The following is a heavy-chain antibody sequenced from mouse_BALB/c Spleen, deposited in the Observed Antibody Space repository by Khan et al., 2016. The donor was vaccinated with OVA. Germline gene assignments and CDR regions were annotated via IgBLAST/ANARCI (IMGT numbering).Heavy chain of an antibody. CDR1: GYTFTDYA. CDR2: ISTYSGNT. CDR3: TRPAYDGYYDY. D-gene: IGHD2-3*01. Sequence: QVQLQQSGPELVRPGVSVKISCKGSGYTFTDYAMHWVKQSHAKSLEWIGLISTYSGNTNYKQTFKGKATMTVDKSSSTASMELARLTSEDSAIYYCTRPAYDGYYDYWGQGTTLTVSS. J-gene: IGHJ2*01. V-gene: IGHV1S137*01.